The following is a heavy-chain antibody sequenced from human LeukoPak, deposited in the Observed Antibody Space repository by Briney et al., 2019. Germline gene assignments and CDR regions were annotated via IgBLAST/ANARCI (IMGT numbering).Heavy chain of an antibody. CDR3: ARDFSSSWYLQYYFDY. D-gene: IGHD6-13*01. V-gene: IGHV6-1*01. CDR1: GDSVSSNSAA. J-gene: IGHJ4*02. Sequence: KTSQTLSLTCAISGDSVSSNSAAWNWIRQSPSRGLEWLGRTYYRSKWYNDYAVSVKSRITINPDTSKNQFSLQLNSVTPEDTAVYYCARDFSSSWYLQYYFDYWGQGTLVTVSS. CDR2: TYYRSKWYN.